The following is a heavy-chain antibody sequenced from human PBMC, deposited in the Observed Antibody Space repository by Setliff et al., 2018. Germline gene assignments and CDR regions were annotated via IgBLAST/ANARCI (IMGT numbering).Heavy chain of an antibody. V-gene: IGHV4-61*09. J-gene: IGHJ3*02. CDR3: ARALGYCSRTSCYADAFDI. Sequence: PSETLSLTCAVSGYSISSGYYWGWIRQPAGKGLEWIGHIYTSGSTNYNPSLKSRVTISVDTSKNQFSLKLNYVTAADTAVYYCARALGYCSRTSCYADAFDIWGQGTMVTVSS. D-gene: IGHD2-2*01. CDR1: GYSISSGYY. CDR2: IYTSGST.